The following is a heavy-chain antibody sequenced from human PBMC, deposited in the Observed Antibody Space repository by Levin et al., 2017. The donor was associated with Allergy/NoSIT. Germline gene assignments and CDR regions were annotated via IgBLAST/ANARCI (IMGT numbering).Heavy chain of an antibody. CDR3: ARVFNDYVWYFDY. CDR1: SDSFRRDG. D-gene: IGHD3-16*01. CDR2: ISVYSGNK. Sequence: PGESLKISCKSSSDSFRRDGIAWVRQAPGQGLEWMGWISVYSGNKNYAQKFQGRVTMTTDTSTSTAYMELNSLTSDDTGVYYCARVFNDYVWYFDYWGQGTLVTVSS. J-gene: IGHJ4*02. V-gene: IGHV1-18*01.